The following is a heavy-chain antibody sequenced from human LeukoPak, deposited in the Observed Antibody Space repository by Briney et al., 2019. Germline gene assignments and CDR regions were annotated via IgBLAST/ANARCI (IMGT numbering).Heavy chain of an antibody. CDR3: ARGSSRHYYYYYMDV. V-gene: IGHV1-69*05. Sequence: GASVKVSCKASGGTFSSYAISWVRQAPGQGLEWMGGIIPIFGTANYAQKFQGRVTITTDESTSTAYMELSSLRSEDTAVYYCARGSSRHYYYYYMDVWGKGTTVTVSS. D-gene: IGHD6-6*01. CDR2: IIPIFGTA. J-gene: IGHJ6*03. CDR1: GGTFSSYA.